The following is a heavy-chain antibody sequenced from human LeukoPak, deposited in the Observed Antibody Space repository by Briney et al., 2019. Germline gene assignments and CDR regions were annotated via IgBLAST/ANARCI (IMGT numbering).Heavy chain of an antibody. D-gene: IGHD3-3*01. V-gene: IGHV1-69*04. CDR2: IIPFLGTP. J-gene: IGHJ4*02. CDR3: ARVLRYDFWSAYYFDY. CDR1: GGTFSNYA. Sequence: GASVKVSCKASGGTFSNYALAWVRQAPGQGLEWMGRIIPFLGTPNYAQKFQDRVTVTADKSTNTAYMELSSLRSEDTAVYYCARVLRYDFWSAYYFDYWGQGTLVTVSS.